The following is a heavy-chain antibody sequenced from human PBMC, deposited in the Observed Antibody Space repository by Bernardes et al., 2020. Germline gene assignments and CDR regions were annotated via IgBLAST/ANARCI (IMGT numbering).Heavy chain of an antibody. CDR1: GYTFTSYG. D-gene: IGHD6-19*01. CDR3: ARGAVAGPLHYYFDY. V-gene: IGHV1-18*01. Sequence: ASVKVSCKASGYTFTSYGISWVRQAPGQGLEWMGWISAYNGNTNYAQKLQGRVTMTTDTSTSTAYMELRSLRSDDTAVYYCARGAVAGPLHYYFDYWGKGTLVTVSS. CDR2: ISAYNGNT. J-gene: IGHJ4*02.